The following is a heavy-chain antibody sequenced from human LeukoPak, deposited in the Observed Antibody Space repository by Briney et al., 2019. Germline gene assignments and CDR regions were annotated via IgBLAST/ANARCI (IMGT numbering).Heavy chain of an antibody. D-gene: IGHD4-17*01. Sequence: SETLSLTCTVSGGSISSGSYYWSWIRQPAGKGLEWIGRIYTSGSTNYNPSLKSRVTISVDTSKNQFSLKLSSATAADTAVYYCARENGDYDYWGQGTLVTVSS. CDR2: IYTSGST. J-gene: IGHJ4*02. CDR1: GGSISSGSYY. V-gene: IGHV4-61*02. CDR3: ARENGDYDY.